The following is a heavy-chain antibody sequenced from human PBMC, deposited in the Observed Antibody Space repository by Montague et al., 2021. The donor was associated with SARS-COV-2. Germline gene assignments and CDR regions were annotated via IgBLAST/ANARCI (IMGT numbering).Heavy chain of an antibody. CDR1: GGSISNYH. J-gene: IGHJ6*02. Sequence: SETLSLTSTVSGGSISNYHWNWIRQPPGKGLEWIAYIYYSGSTNHNPSLQSRVTISVDTSRNQFSLRLTSVTAADTAVYYCARQLRVRRTWQVGDYNHYGMDVWGQGTTVSVSS. D-gene: IGHD3-10*01. V-gene: IGHV4-59*08. CDR2: IYYSGST. CDR3: ARQLRVRRTWQVGDYNHYGMDV.